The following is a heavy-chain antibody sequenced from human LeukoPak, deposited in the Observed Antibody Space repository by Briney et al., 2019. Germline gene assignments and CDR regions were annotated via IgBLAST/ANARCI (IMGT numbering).Heavy chain of an antibody. CDR3: ATDMSGRIDY. J-gene: IGHJ4*02. Sequence: SETLSLTCTVSGGSISSYYWSWLRQPPGKGLEWIGYIYYSGSTNYNPSLKSRVTISEDTSKNQFSLKLSSVTAADTAVYYCATDMSGRIDYWGQGTLVTVSS. CDR2: IYYSGST. D-gene: IGHD2-8*02. V-gene: IGHV4-59*01. CDR1: GGSISSYY.